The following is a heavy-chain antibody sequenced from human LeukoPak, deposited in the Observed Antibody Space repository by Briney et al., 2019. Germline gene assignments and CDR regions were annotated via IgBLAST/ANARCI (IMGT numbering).Heavy chain of an antibody. V-gene: IGHV3-7*01. J-gene: IGHJ4*02. D-gene: IGHD6-19*01. Sequence: GGSLRLSCAASGLILSNYLMNWVRQAPGKGLEWVANIKEDGNDKYYVDSVKGRFTISRDNAQNSLYLQMNSLRDEDTAVYYCTRGSSGKSGWHYFDYWGQGTLVTVSS. CDR3: TRGSSGKSGWHYFDY. CDR1: GLILSNYL. CDR2: IKEDGNDK.